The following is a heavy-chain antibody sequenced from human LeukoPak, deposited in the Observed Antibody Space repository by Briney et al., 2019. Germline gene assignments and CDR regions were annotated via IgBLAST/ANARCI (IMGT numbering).Heavy chain of an antibody. Sequence: PGGSLRLSCAASGFTFSNYWMSWVRQAPGKGLVWVANIKQDGSEKYYVDSVKGRFTISRDNAKNSLYLQVKSLRAEDTAVYYCARSRLYSSGWYGFDYWGQGTLVTVSS. V-gene: IGHV3-7*05. CDR2: IKQDGSEK. J-gene: IGHJ4*02. CDR3: ARSRLYSSGWYGFDY. D-gene: IGHD6-19*01. CDR1: GFTFSNYW.